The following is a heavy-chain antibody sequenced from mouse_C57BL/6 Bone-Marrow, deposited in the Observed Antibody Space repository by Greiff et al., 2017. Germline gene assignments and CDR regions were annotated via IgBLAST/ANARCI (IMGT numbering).Heavy chain of an antibody. Sequence: QVQLKESGPGLVQPSQSLSITCTVSGFSLTSYGVHWVRQSPGKGLEWLGVIWSGGSTDYNAAFISRLSISKDNSKSQVFFKMNSLQADDTAIYYCARTRTGSIDYGGQGTTLTVSA. CDR3: ARTRTGSIDY. CDR2: IWSGGST. J-gene: IGHJ2*01. CDR1: GFSLTSYG. V-gene: IGHV2-2*01. D-gene: IGHD4-1*01.